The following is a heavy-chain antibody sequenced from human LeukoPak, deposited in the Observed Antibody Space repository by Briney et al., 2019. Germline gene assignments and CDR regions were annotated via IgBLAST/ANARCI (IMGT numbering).Heavy chain of an antibody. V-gene: IGHV4-59*01. CDR2: VFYTGST. CDR3: ASTRSGYSTLGY. J-gene: IGHJ4*02. D-gene: IGHD1-26*01. CDR1: GDSISPYY. Sequence: PSETLSLTCTVSGDSISPYYWSWIWQPPGGGLEWIGYVFYTGSTNYNPSLKSRVTISADTSRNQFSLKLTSVTAADTAVYYCASTRSGYSTLGYWGQGSLVTVSS.